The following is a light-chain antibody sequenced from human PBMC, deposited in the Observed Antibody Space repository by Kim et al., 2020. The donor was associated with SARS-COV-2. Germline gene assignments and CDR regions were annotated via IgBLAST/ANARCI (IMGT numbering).Light chain of an antibody. Sequence: GQSITIYCTGTSSDVGGYNYVSWYRQHPGKAPKLMIYDVSNRPSGVSNRFSGSKSGNTASLTISGLQAEDEGDYYCSSYTSSSTVVFGGGTKLTVL. J-gene: IGLJ2*01. CDR3: SSYTSSSTVV. CDR1: SSDVGGYNY. V-gene: IGLV2-14*03. CDR2: DVS.